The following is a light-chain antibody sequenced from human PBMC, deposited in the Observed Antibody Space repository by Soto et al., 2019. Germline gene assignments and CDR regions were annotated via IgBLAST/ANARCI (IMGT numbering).Light chain of an antibody. CDR3: QQYNNWPPFT. Sequence: EIVLTQSPGTLSLSPGERATLSCRASQSVRSNLAWYQQKPGQAPRLLIYSASTRATGIPARLSGSGSGTEFTLTISSLQSEDFAVYYCQQYNNWPPFTFGPGTKVDIK. V-gene: IGKV3-15*01. CDR1: QSVRSN. J-gene: IGKJ3*01. CDR2: SAS.